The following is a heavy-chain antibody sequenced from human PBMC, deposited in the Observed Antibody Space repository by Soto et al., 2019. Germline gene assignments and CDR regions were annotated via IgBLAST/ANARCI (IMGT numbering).Heavy chain of an antibody. CDR3: GRVRVGRYYSWGMAF. J-gene: IGHJ6*02. D-gene: IGHD1-26*01. CDR1: GFTFSSYA. V-gene: IGHV3-30-3*01. Sequence: ESGGGVVQPGRSLRLSCAASGFTFSSYAMHWVRQAPGKGLEWVAVISYDGSNKYYADSVKGRFTISRDNSKNTLYLQMNGGRAEAAAVYYCGRVRVGRYYSWGMAFWGQGTTVPVSS. CDR2: ISYDGSNK.